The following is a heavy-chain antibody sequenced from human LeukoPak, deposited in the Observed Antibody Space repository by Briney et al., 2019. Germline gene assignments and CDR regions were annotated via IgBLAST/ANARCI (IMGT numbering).Heavy chain of an antibody. V-gene: IGHV4-39*01. J-gene: IGHJ4*02. D-gene: IGHD2-8*01. CDR2: IHYSGST. CDR1: GGSMTSNNYY. CDR3: WRPHCSNSVCSSSRVDF. Sequence: SETLSLTCTVSGGSMTSNNYYWGWIRQPPGKGLEWIGNIHYSGSTYYSPSLKNRVTISVDPSKNLFSLRLKSVTAADTAVYYCWRPHCSNSVCSSSRVDFWGQGTLVTVSS.